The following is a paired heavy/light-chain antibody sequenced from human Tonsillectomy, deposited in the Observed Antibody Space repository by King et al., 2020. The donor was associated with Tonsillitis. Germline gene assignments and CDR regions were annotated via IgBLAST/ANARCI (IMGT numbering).Heavy chain of an antibody. D-gene: IGHD6-19*01. J-gene: IGHJ4*02. Sequence: EVQLVQSGAEVKKPGESLKISCKGSGYTFSNYWIAWVRQMPGKGLEWMGIIYPGDSDTRYSPSFQGQVTISTDKSINTAYLQWSSLKASDTAIYYCAAQLTSGWFNFDYWGQGTLVTVSS. CDR2: IYPGDSDT. CDR1: GYTFSNYW. V-gene: IGHV5-51*01. CDR3: AAQLTSGWFNFDY.
Light chain of an antibody. Sequence: QSALTQPASVSGSPGQSISISCTGTSSDIGGYNFVSWYQQHPGKAPKLMIYDVTNRPSGVSDRFSGSKSGNMASLTISGLQAEDEADYYCSSITSSSTWVFGGGTRLTVL. V-gene: IGLV2-14*01. CDR1: SSDIGGYNF. CDR2: DVT. J-gene: IGLJ3*02. CDR3: SSITSSSTWV.